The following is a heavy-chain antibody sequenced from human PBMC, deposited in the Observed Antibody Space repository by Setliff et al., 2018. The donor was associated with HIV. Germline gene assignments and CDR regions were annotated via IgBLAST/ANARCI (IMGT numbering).Heavy chain of an antibody. D-gene: IGHD2-15*01. J-gene: IGHJ4*02. V-gene: IGHV1-3*01. Sequence: ASVKVSCKASGYTFTSYAMHWVRQAPGQRLEWMGWINAGNGNTKYSQKFQGRVTITRDTSASTAYMELSSLRSEDTAVYSCAGERRYCSGGSCSKFFDYWGQGTLVTVSS. CDR1: GYTFTSYA. CDR2: INAGNGNT. CDR3: AGERRYCSGGSCSKFFDY.